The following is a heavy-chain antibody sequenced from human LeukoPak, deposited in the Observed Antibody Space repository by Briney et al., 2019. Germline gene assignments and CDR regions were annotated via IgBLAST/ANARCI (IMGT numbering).Heavy chain of an antibody. J-gene: IGHJ4*02. CDR2: ISWNSGSR. D-gene: IGHD6-13*01. CDR3: AKIRSSSWYAPSSGTPYY. V-gene: IGHV3-9*01. CDR1: GFRFDDYA. Sequence: GRSLRLSCAASGFRFDDYAMHWVRQVPGKGLEWVAGISWNSGSRVYAASVKGRFTISRDNSKNTLYLQMNSLRAEDTAVYYCAKIRSSSWYAPSSGTPYYWGQGTLVTVSS.